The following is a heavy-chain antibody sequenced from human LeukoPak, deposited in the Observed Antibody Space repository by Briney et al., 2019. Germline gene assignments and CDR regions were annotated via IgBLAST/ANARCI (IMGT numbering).Heavy chain of an antibody. D-gene: IGHD6-19*01. CDR3: ARDVRGSGLKGRWWYFDL. Sequence: SETLSLTCTVSGGSISSDDYYWSWIRQPAGKGLEWIGRIYTSGTMNYNPSLKSRVTISVGTSKKQFSLKLTSVTAADTAAYYCARDVRGSGLKGRWWYFDLWGRGTLVTVSS. V-gene: IGHV4-61*02. J-gene: IGHJ2*01. CDR1: GGSISSDDYY. CDR2: IYTSGTM.